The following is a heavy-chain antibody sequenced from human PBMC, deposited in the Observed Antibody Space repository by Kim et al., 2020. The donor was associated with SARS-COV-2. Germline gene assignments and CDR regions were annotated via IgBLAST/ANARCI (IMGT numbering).Heavy chain of an antibody. CDR1: GFTFSSYW. CDR2: INSDGSST. Sequence: GGSLRLSCAASGFTFSSYWMHWVRQAPGKGLVWVSRINSDGSSTSYADSVKGRFTISRDNAKNTLYLQMNSLRAEDTAVYYCARDHIGSRLLGAITTAFDYWGQGTLVTVSS. D-gene: IGHD1-26*01. J-gene: IGHJ4*02. V-gene: IGHV3-74*01. CDR3: ARDHIGSRLLGAITTAFDY.